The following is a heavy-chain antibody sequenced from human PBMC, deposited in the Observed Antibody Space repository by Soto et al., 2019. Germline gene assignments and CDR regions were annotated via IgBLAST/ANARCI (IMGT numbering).Heavy chain of an antibody. CDR2: ISDSGGNT. V-gene: IGHV3-23*01. CDR3: AKGLWSSRFFDY. D-gene: IGHD1-26*01. CDR1: GFTFSNYA. J-gene: IGHJ4*02. Sequence: GESLKIPCAASGFTFSNYAMNWVRQAPGKGLEWVSVISDSGGNTHYADSVKGRLTISRDNSKNTVHLQMSSLRVEDTAIYYCAKGLWSSRFFDYWGQGTLVTVSS.